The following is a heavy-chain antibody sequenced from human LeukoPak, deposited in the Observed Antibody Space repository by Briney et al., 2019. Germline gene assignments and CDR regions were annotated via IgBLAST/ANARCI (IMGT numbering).Heavy chain of an antibody. Sequence: GGSLRLSCAASGFTVSSSYMSWVRQAPGKGLEWVGNIKEDGSQKYYAGSVKGRFTISRDNAKNSLYLQMNSLRVEDTAVYYCARDGGWGWDYWGQGTLVTVSS. CDR1: GFTVSSSY. V-gene: IGHV3-7*01. D-gene: IGHD6-19*01. CDR3: ARDGGWGWDY. CDR2: IKEDGSQK. J-gene: IGHJ4*02.